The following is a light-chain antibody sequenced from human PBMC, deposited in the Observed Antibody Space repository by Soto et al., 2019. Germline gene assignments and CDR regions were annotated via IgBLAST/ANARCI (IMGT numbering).Light chain of an antibody. CDR3: QQYGSSPT. Sequence: DIQMTQSPSSLSASVGDRVTITCRASQSISSYLNWYQQKSGKAPKLLMYAASSLQSGVPSRFSGSGSGTDFTLTISRLEPEDFAVYYCQQYGSSPTFGGGTKVDIK. J-gene: IGKJ4*01. CDR1: QSISSY. V-gene: IGKV1-39*01. CDR2: AAS.